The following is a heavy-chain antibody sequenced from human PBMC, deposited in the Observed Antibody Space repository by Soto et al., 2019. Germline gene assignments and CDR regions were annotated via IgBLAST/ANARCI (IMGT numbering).Heavy chain of an antibody. CDR3: ARQPGYSSGWYRDY. J-gene: IGHJ4*02. CDR2: IYPSDSYT. D-gene: IGHD6-19*01. V-gene: IGHV5-10-1*01. Sequence: GESLKISCKGSGYSFTSFWISWVRQMLGKVLEWMGRIYPSDSYTNYSPSFQGHVTISADKSISTAYLQWSSLKASDTAMYYCARQPGYSSGWYRDYWGQGTLVTVSS. CDR1: GYSFTSFW.